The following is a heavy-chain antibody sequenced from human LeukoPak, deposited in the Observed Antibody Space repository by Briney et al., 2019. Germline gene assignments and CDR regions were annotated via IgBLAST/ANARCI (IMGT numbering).Heavy chain of an antibody. CDR1: GFTFSSYA. CDR3: AKDSVRGVIGYYYYYMDV. V-gene: IGHV3-23*01. J-gene: IGHJ6*03. D-gene: IGHD3-10*02. Sequence: GGSLRLSCAASGFTFSSYAMSWVRQAPGKGLEWVSANSGSGGSTYYADSVKGRFTISRDDSKNTLHLQMNSLRAEDTAVYYCAKDSVRGVIGYYYYYMDVWGKGTTVTVSS. CDR2: NSGSGGST.